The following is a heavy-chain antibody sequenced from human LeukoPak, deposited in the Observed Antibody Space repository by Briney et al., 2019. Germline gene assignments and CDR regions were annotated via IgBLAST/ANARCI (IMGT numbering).Heavy chain of an antibody. J-gene: IGHJ6*03. D-gene: IGHD2-2*03. CDR1: GGSISSSSYY. CDR3: ARHGYCSSTSCSVYMDV. V-gene: IGHV4-39*01. CDR2: IYYSGST. Sequence: PSDTLSLTCTVSGGSISSSSYYWGWLRQPPGKGLEWIGSIYYSGSTYYNPSLKSRVTISVDTSKNQFSLKLSSVTAADTAVYYCARHGYCSSTSCSVYMDVWGKGTTVTVSS.